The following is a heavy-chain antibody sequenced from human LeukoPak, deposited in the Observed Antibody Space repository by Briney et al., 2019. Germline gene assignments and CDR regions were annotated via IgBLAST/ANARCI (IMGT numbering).Heavy chain of an antibody. J-gene: IGHJ5*02. CDR3: ARHGSFRRDWFDP. CDR1: GGSIGSSSYY. Sequence: SETLSLTCTVSGGSIGSSSYYWGWIRQPPGKGLEWIGSIYYSGSTNYNPSLKSRVTISVDTSKNQFPLKLSSVTAADTAVYYCARHGSFRRDWFDPWGQGTLVTVSS. V-gene: IGHV4-39*06. D-gene: IGHD2/OR15-2a*01. CDR2: IYYSGST.